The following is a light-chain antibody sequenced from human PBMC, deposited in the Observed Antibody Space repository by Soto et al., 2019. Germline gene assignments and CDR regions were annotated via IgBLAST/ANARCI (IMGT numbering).Light chain of an antibody. Sequence: IQLTQSPSSLSASVGDRVTISCRASQGISSYLAWYQQKPGKAPKLLIYAASTLHSGVPSRFSGRGSGTEFTLTISSLQPDDFATYYCQHYNSYSEAFGQGTKVELK. CDR1: QGISSY. CDR3: QHYNSYSEA. V-gene: IGKV1-9*01. J-gene: IGKJ1*01. CDR2: AAS.